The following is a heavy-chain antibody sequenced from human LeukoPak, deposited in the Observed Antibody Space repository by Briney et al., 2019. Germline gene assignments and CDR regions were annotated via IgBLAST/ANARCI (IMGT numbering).Heavy chain of an antibody. J-gene: IGHJ3*02. CDR2: INHSGST. CDR1: GGSFSGYY. V-gene: IGHV4-34*01. Sequence: SETLSLTCAVYGGSFSGYYWSWIRQPPGKGLEWIGEINHSGSTNYDPSLKSRVTISVDTSKNQFSLKLSSVTAADTAVYYCARTFVIVVVRGAFDIWGQGTMVTVSS. CDR3: ARTFVIVVVRGAFDI. D-gene: IGHD3-22*01.